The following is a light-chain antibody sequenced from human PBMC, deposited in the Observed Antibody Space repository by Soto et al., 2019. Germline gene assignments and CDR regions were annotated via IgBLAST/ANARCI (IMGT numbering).Light chain of an antibody. CDR3: QQYSDNWT. CDR2: KAS. V-gene: IGKV1-5*03. J-gene: IGKJ1*01. CDR1: QSISNW. Sequence: DIQMTQSPSTLSASVGDRVTITCRASQSISNWLAWYQQKPATAPTLLIYKASTFQSGVPSRFSGSGSGTEFTLTISGLQPDDSSSCHCQQYSDNWTFGQGTKVEIK.